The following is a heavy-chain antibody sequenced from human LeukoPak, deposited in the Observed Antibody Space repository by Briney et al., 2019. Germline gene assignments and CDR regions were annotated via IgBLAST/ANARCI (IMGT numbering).Heavy chain of an antibody. D-gene: IGHD3-10*01. Sequence: PGGSLRLSCAASGFTFSTFAMIWVRQPPGKGLEWVSSIFPSGGEIHYADSVRGRFTISRDNSKSTLSLQMNSLRVEDTAVYYCARVSSMLRGPLVIYYFDFWGQGTLVTVSS. J-gene: IGHJ4*02. CDR2: IFPSGGEI. V-gene: IGHV3-23*01. CDR1: GFTFSTFA. CDR3: ARVSSMLRGPLVIYYFDF.